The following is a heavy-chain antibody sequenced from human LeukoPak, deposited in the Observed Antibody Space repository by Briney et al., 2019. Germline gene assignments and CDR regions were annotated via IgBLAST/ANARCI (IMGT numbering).Heavy chain of an antibody. CDR3: ARARSRAYYGSGSYYTKYYFDY. CDR2: INHSGST. J-gene: IGHJ4*02. V-gene: IGHV4-34*01. D-gene: IGHD3-10*01. CDR1: GGSFSGYY. Sequence: SETLSLTCAVYGGSFSGYYWSWIRQPPGKRLEWIGEINHSGSTNYNPSLKSRVTISVDTSKNQFSLKLSSVTAADTAVYYCARARSRAYYGSGSYYTKYYFDYWGQGTLVTVSS.